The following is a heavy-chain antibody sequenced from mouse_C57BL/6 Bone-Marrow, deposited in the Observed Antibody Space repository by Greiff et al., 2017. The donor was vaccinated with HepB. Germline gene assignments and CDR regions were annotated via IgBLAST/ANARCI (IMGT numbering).Heavy chain of an antibody. J-gene: IGHJ4*01. CDR2: IRSKSNNYAT. D-gene: IGHD1-1*01. Sequence: EVQRVESGGGLVQPKGSLKLSCAASGFSFNTYAMNWVRQAPGKGLEWVASIRSKSNNYATYYAVSVKDRFTIARDDSESMLYLQMNNLKTEDTAMYYCERQGYYYGSSHNAMDYWGQGTSVTVSS. CDR1: GFSFNTYA. CDR3: ERQGYYYGSSHNAMDY. V-gene: IGHV10-1*01.